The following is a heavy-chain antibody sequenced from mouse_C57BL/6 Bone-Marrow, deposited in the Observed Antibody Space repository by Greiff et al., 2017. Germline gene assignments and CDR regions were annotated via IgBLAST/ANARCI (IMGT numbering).Heavy chain of an antibody. CDR3: GSTTVVLDY. D-gene: IGHD1-1*01. CDR2: IYPRSGNT. Sequence: QVQLQQSGAELARPGASVKLSCKASGYTFTSSGISWVKQRTGQGLEWIGEIYPRSGNTYYNEKFKGKDTLTADKSSSTAYMELRSLTSEDSAVYFCGSTTVVLDYWGQGTTLTVSS. J-gene: IGHJ2*01. V-gene: IGHV1-81*01. CDR1: GYTFTSSG.